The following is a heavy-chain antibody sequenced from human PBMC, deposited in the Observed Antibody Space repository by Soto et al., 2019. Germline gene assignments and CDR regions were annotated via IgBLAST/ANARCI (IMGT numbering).Heavy chain of an antibody. CDR1: GFTFSNAW. CDR2: IKSKTDGATT. J-gene: IGHJ4*02. D-gene: IGHD3-3*01. Sequence: EVQLVESGGGLVKPGGSLRLSCAASGFTFSNAWMNWVRQAPGKGLEWVGRIKSKTDGATTDYAAPVKGRFTISRDDSRNTLYLQMNSLKTEDTAVYYCTTLMYYDFWSGYYTANYWGQGTLVTVSS. CDR3: TTLMYYDFWSGYYTANY. V-gene: IGHV3-15*07.